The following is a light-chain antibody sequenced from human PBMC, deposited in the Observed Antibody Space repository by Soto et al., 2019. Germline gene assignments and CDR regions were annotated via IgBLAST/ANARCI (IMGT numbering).Light chain of an antibody. CDR2: AAS. Sequence: DIQMTQSPSTLSGSVGDRVTITCRASQTISSWLAWYQQKPGKAPKLLIYAASTLQSGVPSRFSGSGSGTEFTLTISNLQPEDFATYYCLQYNSFPFTFGPGTKVDIK. CDR1: QTISSW. V-gene: IGKV1-5*01. CDR3: LQYNSFPFT. J-gene: IGKJ3*01.